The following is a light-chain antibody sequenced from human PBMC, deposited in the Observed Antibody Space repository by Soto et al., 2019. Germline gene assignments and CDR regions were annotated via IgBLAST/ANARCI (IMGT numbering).Light chain of an antibody. V-gene: IGKV1-16*02. CDR2: SAS. CDR3: QQYKSFPWT. CDR1: EAVGNY. J-gene: IGKJ1*01. Sequence: DIQVTQSPSSLSASVGDSVTITCRASEAVGNYISWFRQKPGKAPETLIFSASSLQYGVTRKFSGAGSGTEFTLTITSLQPEDFATYYCQQYKSFPWTFGQGTKV.